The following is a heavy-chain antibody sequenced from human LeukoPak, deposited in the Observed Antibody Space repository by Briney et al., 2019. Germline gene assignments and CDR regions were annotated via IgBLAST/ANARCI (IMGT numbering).Heavy chain of an antibody. CDR2: IIPIFGTA. CDR3: ARALPDSLSHRAMHY. V-gene: IGHV1-69*05. J-gene: IGHJ4*02. D-gene: IGHD6-6*01. Sequence: SVKVSCNASGGTFGSYAISWVRQAPGQGLEWMGGIIPIFGTANYAQKFQGRVTITTDESTSTAYMELSSLRSEDTAVYYCARALPDSLSHRAMHYWGQGTLVTVSS. CDR1: GGTFGSYA.